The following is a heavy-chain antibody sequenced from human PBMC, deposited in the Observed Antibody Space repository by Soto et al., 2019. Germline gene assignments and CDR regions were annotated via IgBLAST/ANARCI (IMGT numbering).Heavy chain of an antibody. J-gene: IGHJ4*02. D-gene: IGHD6-13*01. CDR1: GFTFSDYY. CDR3: ARIAAAGVGTRWFRYFDY. V-gene: IGHV3-11*01. Sequence: NPGGSLRLSCAASGFTFSDYYMSWIRQAPGKGLEWVSYISSSGSTIYYADSVKGRFTISRDNAKNSLYLQMNSLRAEDTAVYYCARIAAAGVGTRWFRYFDYWGQGTLVTVSS. CDR2: ISSSGSTI.